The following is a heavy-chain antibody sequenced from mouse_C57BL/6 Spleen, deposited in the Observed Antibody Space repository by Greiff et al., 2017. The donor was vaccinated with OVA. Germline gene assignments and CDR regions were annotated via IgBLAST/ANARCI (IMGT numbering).Heavy chain of an antibody. D-gene: IGHD1-1*01. CDR1: GYTFTSYW. J-gene: IGHJ2*01. CDR2: IDPSDSET. Sequence: VQLQQSGAELVRPGSSVKLSCKASGYTFTSYWMHWVKQRPIQGLEWIGNIDPSDSETHYNQKFKDKATLTVDKSSSTAYMQLSSLTSEDSAVYYCAIITTVVVGFDYWGQGTTLTVSS. V-gene: IGHV1-52*01. CDR3: AIITTVVVGFDY.